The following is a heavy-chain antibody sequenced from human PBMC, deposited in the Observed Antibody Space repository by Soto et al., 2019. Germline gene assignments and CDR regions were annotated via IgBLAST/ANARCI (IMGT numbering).Heavy chain of an antibody. CDR1: GFTFSNHV. J-gene: IGHJ3*02. V-gene: IGHV3-23*01. Sequence: EVQLLESGGGLVQPGGSLRLSCAASGFTFSNHVMSWVLQAPGKGLEWVSAISEDGGNTYFADSVKGRFSISRDDSKNSLYLQMNSLRAEDTAIYYCVKSIASDAYDIWGQGTMVTVSS. CDR2: ISEDGGNT. D-gene: IGHD6-13*01. CDR3: VKSIASDAYDI.